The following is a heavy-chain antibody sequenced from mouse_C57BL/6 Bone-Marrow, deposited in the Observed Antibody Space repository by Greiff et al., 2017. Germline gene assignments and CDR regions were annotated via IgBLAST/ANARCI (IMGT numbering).Heavy chain of an antibody. V-gene: IGHV14-4*01. D-gene: IGHD2-10*02. J-gene: IGHJ4*01. Sequence: EVQLQQSGAELVRPGASVKLSCTASGFNIKDDYMHWVKQRPEQGLEWIGWIDPENGDTEYASKFQGKATITADTSSNTAYLQLSSLTSEDTAVYYCTTEGVWLLRYAMDYWGQGTSVTVSS. CDR2: IDPENGDT. CDR1: GFNIKDDY. CDR3: TTEGVWLLRYAMDY.